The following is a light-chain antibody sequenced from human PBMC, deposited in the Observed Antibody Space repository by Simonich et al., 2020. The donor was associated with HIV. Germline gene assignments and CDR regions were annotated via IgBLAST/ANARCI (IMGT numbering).Light chain of an antibody. Sequence: DIQMTHSPSTLSGSVGDRVTITFRASKSISSWLAWYQQKPGKPPKLLIYKASSVESGVPSRVSGSGSGTEFTLTIASLQPDDSATYYCQQYNSYWTFGQGTKVEIK. CDR1: KSISSW. CDR2: KAS. J-gene: IGKJ1*01. CDR3: QQYNSYWT. V-gene: IGKV1-5*03.